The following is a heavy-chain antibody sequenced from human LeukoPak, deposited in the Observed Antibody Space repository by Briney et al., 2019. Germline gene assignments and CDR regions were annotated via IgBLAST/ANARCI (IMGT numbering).Heavy chain of an antibody. Sequence: PGGSLRLSCAASGFTFDRFTIHWVRQTPGKGLEWMANIKQDGSEKYYVDSVKGRLTISRDNAKNSLYLQMNSLRAEDTAVYYCARDRIDDILTGYYADYYLDYWGQGTLVTVSS. V-gene: IGHV3-7*01. J-gene: IGHJ4*02. CDR1: GFTFDRFT. CDR3: ARDRIDDILTGYYADYYLDY. D-gene: IGHD3-9*01. CDR2: IKQDGSEK.